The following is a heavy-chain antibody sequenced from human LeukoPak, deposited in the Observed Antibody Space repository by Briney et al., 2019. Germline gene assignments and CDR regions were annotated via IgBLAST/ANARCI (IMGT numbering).Heavy chain of an antibody. CDR1: GGSISSYY. Sequence: SETLSLTCTVSGGSISSYYWSWIRQPPGKGLEWIGYIYYSGSTNYNPSLKSRVTISVDTSKNQFSLKLSSVTAADTAVYYCARVLFHCSSTSCHTWPDYWGQGTLVTVSS. CDR3: ARVLFHCSSTSCHTWPDY. V-gene: IGHV4-59*01. J-gene: IGHJ4*02. CDR2: IYYSGST. D-gene: IGHD2-2*02.